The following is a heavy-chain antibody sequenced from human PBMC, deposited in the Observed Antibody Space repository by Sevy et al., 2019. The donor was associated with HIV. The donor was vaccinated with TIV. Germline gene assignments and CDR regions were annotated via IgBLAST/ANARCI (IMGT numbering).Heavy chain of an antibody. CDR3: ARGARPQN. Sequence: GGSLRLSCAASGFSFSDFYMSWIRQAPGKGLEWVSFISSDGATIYYADSVKGRSTVSRDNARNSMSLQMSSLRGDDTAVYYCARGARPQNWGQGTLVTVSS. J-gene: IGHJ4*02. V-gene: IGHV3-11*01. CDR2: ISSDGATI. CDR1: GFSFSDFY.